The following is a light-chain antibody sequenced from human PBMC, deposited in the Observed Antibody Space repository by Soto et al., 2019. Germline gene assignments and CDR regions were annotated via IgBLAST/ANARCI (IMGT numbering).Light chain of an antibody. CDR1: HSVSSS. Sequence: EVVMTQSPSTLSVSPGESATLSCRASHSVSSSLAWYQQKPGQTPRLLIYGSSTRDTGVPARFSGSGSGTEFTLTIGSLQSEDFAVYYCQHFSNSPSITFGQGTRLEIK. V-gene: IGKV3-15*01. J-gene: IGKJ5*01. CDR3: QHFSNSPSIT. CDR2: GSS.